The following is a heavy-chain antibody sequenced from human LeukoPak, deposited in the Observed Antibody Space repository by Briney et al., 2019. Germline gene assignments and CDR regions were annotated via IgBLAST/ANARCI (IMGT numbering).Heavy chain of an antibody. CDR1: GGSVSSGSYY. CDR3: ARDPLTALGMDV. CDR2: IYYSGST. D-gene: IGHD4/OR15-4a*01. J-gene: IGHJ6*04. V-gene: IGHV4-61*01. Sequence: SETLSLTCTVSGGSVSSGSYYWSWIRRPPGKGLEWIGCIYYSGSTDYNPSLKSRVTISVDTSKNQFSLNPSSVTAADTAVYYCARDPLTALGMDVWGKGTTVTVSS.